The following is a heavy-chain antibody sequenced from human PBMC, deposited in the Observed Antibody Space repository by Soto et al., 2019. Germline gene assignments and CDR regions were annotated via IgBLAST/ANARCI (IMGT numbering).Heavy chain of an antibody. Sequence: SQTLSLTCAISGDSVSSNSAAWNWIRQSPSRGLEWLGRTYYRSKWYNDYAVSVKSRITINPDTSKNQFSLQLNSVTPEDTAVYYCARDPHTGWGPGGGDAFDIWGQGTMVTVSS. D-gene: IGHD3-16*01. V-gene: IGHV6-1*01. CDR2: TYYRSKWYN. J-gene: IGHJ3*02. CDR1: GDSVSSNSAA. CDR3: ARDPHTGWGPGGGDAFDI.